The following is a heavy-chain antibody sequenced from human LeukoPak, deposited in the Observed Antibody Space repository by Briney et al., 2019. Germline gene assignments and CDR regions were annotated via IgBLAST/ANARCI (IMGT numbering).Heavy chain of an antibody. J-gene: IGHJ4*02. CDR2: INQDGSEK. V-gene: IGHV3-7*01. Sequence: GGSLRLSCAASGFTFSTYWMSWVRQAPGKGLEWVANINQDGSEKYYVDSVKGRFTISRDNAKNSLFLQMNSLRAEDTAVYYCARGRYYLDSSGYSSFYYWGQGALVTVSP. CDR1: GFTFSTYW. CDR3: ARGRYYLDSSGYSSFYY. D-gene: IGHD3-22*01.